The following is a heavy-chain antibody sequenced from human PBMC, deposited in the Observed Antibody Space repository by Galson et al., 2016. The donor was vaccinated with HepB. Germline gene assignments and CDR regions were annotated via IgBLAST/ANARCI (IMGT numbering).Heavy chain of an antibody. J-gene: IGHJ4*02. D-gene: IGHD6-13*01. V-gene: IGHV1-3*01. CDR2: INAGTGNT. Sequence: SVKVSCKASGYTFTSYGIHWVRQAPGQSLEWMGWINAGTGNTRYSQKLQARVTITRDTSANTAYMELTSLKSADTAVYYCARSTVSSGTLYFDYWGQGTLVAVSS. CDR1: GYTFTSYG. CDR3: ARSTVSSGTLYFDY.